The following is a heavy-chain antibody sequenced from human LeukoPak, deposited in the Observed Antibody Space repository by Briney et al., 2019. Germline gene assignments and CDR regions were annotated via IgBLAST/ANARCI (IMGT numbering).Heavy chain of an antibody. J-gene: IGHJ4*02. CDR1: GFTFSNYA. D-gene: IGHD3-22*01. CDR3: AKSVVWAVPYYYDSSGSWGFDY. V-gene: IGHV3-23*01. Sequence: GGSLRLSCAASGFTFSNYAMSWVRQAPGKGLEWVSVISGSGGSTFYADSVKGRFTISRDNSKNTLYLQMNSLRAEDTAVYYCAKSVVWAVPYYYDSSGSWGFDYWGQGTLVTVSS. CDR2: ISGSGGST.